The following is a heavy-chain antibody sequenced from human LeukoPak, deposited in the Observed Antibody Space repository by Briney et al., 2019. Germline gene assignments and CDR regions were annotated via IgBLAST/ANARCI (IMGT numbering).Heavy chain of an antibody. CDR2: IWYDGSNK. CDR1: GFTFSSYG. J-gene: IGHJ4*02. CDR3: ARSLRSSSWYTHFDY. V-gene: IGHV3-33*01. D-gene: IGHD6-13*01. Sequence: PGGSLRLSCAASGFTFSSYGMHWVRQAPGKGLEWVAVIWYDGSNKYYADSVKGRFTISRDNSKNTLYLQMNSLRAEDTAVYYCARSLRSSSWYTHFDYWGQGTLVTVSS.